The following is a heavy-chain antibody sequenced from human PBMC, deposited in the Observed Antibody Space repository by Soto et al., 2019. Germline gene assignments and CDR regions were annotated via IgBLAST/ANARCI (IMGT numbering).Heavy chain of an antibody. CDR1: GYSFTSYW. J-gene: IGHJ6*02. CDR3: ARAFKPDYYYYGMDV. Sequence: PGVSRKISCQGAGYSFTSYWSGWVRKMTGKGLEWMGIIYPGDSDTRYSPSFQGQVTISADKSISTAYLQWSSLKASDTAMYYCARAFKPDYYYYGMDVWGQGTTVTVSS. V-gene: IGHV5-51*01. CDR2: IYPGDSDT.